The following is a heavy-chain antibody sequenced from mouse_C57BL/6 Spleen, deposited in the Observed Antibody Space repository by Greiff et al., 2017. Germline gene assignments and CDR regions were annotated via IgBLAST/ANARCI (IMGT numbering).Heavy chain of an antibody. CDR3: ARSYDSYYAMDY. J-gene: IGHJ4*01. Sequence: QVQLQQPGAELVKPGASVKLSCKASGYTFTSYWMQWVKQRPGQGLEWIGEIDPSDSYTNYNQKFKGKATLTVDTSSSTAYMQLSSLTSEDAAVYYCARSYDSYYAMDYWGQGTSVTVSS. D-gene: IGHD2-4*01. CDR1: GYTFTSYW. CDR2: IDPSDSYT. V-gene: IGHV1-50*01.